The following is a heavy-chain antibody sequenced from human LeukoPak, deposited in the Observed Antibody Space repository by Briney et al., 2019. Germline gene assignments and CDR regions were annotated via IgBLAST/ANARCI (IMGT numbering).Heavy chain of an antibody. Sequence: PGGSLRLSCAVSGLTLSNYGMSWVRQAPGKGLEWVSGISGSGGNTYYADSVKGRFTISRDNSKNTLYLQMNSLRAEDTAVYFCAKRSVVIRVILVGFHKEAYYFDSWGQGALVTVPS. CDR1: GLTLSNYG. J-gene: IGHJ4*02. V-gene: IGHV3-23*01. CDR3: AKRSVVIRVILVGFHKEAYYFDS. D-gene: IGHD3-22*01. CDR2: ISGSGGNT.